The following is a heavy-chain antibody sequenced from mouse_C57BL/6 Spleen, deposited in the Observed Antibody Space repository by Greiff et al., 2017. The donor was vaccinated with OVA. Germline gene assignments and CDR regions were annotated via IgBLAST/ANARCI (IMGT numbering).Heavy chain of an antibody. V-gene: IGHV1-15*01. CDR2: IDPETGGT. D-gene: IGHD2-2*01. CDR3: TRRGYDVDYFDY. Sequence: VKLQESGAELVRPGASVTLSGKASGYPFPAYEMHWVRQTPLHGLEWIGAIDPETGGTAYNQKFKGKAILTADKSSSTAYMELRSLTSEDSAVYYCTRRGYDVDYFDYWGQGTTLTVSS. J-gene: IGHJ2*01. CDR1: GYPFPAYE.